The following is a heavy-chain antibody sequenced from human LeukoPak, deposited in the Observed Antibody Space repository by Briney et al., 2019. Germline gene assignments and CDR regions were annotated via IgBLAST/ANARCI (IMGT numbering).Heavy chain of an antibody. D-gene: IGHD3-22*01. V-gene: IGHV1-2*02. CDR3: ARGGVYYYDSSGYYPPEV. CDR2: INPNSGGT. CDR1: GYTFTVYS. Sequence: ASVKVSCKASGYTFTVYSMHWVRQAPGQGLEWMGWINPNSGGTNYAQNFQGRVTMTRDTSISTAYMELSRLRSDDTAVYYCARGGVYYYDSSGYYPPEVWGQGTLVTVSS. J-gene: IGHJ4*02.